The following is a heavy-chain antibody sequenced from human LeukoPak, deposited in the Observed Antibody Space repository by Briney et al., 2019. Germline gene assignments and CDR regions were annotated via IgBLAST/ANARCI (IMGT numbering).Heavy chain of an antibody. V-gene: IGHV3-21*01. CDR1: GFTFSSYS. D-gene: IGHD6-19*01. Sequence: PGGSLRLSCAASGFTFSSYSMNWVRQAPGKGLKWVSSISSSSSYIYYADSVKGRFTISRDNAKNSLYLQMNSLRAEDTAVYYCARMSSSGHYFDYWGQGTLVTVSS. CDR3: ARMSSSGHYFDY. CDR2: ISSSSSYI. J-gene: IGHJ4*02.